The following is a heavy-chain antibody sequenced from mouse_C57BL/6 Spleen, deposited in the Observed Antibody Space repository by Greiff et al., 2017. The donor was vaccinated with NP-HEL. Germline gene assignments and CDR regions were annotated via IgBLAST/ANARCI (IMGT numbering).Heavy chain of an antibody. J-gene: IGHJ1*03. V-gene: IGHV1-52*01. CDR3: ARGGFYWYFEV. CDR1: GYTFTSYW. CDR2: IDPSDSET. Sequence: VQLQQPGAELVRPGSSVKLSCKASGYTFTSYWMHWVKQRPIQGLEWIGNIDPSDSETHYNQKFKDKATLTVDKSSSTAYMQLSSLTSEDSAVYYCARGGFYWYFEVWGTGTTVTVSS.